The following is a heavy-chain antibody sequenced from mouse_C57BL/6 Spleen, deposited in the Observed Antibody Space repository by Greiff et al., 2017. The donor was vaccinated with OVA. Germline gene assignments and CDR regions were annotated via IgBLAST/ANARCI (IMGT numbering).Heavy chain of an antibody. V-gene: IGHV1-52*01. Sequence: QVHVKQPGAELVRPGSSVKLSCKASGYTFTSYWMHWVKQRPIQGLEWIGNIDPSDSETHYNQKFKDKATLTVDKSSSTAYMQLSSLTSEDSAVYYCARDYGSSYVPMDYWGQGTSVTVSS. CDR3: ARDYGSSYVPMDY. CDR1: GYTFTSYW. D-gene: IGHD1-1*01. CDR2: IDPSDSET. J-gene: IGHJ4*01.